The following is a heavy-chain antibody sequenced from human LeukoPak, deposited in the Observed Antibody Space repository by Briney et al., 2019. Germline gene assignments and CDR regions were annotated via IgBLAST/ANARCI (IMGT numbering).Heavy chain of an antibody. CDR3: AKEYYDFWSGYPHDY. Sequence: GGSLRLSCAASGFTFSIYGMHWVRQAPGKGLEWVAVISFDGTNKFYADSVKGRFSISRDNSKNTLYLQMNSLRAEDTAVYYCAKEYYDFWSGYPHDYWGQGTLVTVSS. CDR1: GFTFSIYG. V-gene: IGHV3-30*18. CDR2: ISFDGTNK. J-gene: IGHJ4*02. D-gene: IGHD3-3*01.